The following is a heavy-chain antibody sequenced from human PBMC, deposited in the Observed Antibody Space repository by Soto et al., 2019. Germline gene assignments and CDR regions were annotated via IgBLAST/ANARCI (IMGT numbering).Heavy chain of an antibody. CDR2: INQDGSQK. Sequence: GGSLRLSCAASGFTLSDYWMSWVRQAPGKGLEWVANINQDGSQKYYVDSVRGRFTISRDNAKNSLYLQMNSLRAEDTAVYYCARAVAAGGSFWGQGTLVTVSS. CDR1: GFTLSDYW. CDR3: ARAVAAGGSF. J-gene: IGHJ4*02. V-gene: IGHV3-7*01. D-gene: IGHD2-8*02.